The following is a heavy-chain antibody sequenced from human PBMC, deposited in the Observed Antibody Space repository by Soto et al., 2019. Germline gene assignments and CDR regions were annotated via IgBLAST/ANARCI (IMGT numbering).Heavy chain of an antibody. CDR1: GFTFSSYG. J-gene: IGHJ4*02. Sequence: QVQLVESGGGVVQPGRSLRLSCAASGFTFSSYGMHWVRQAPGKGLEWVAVIGYDGSNKYYADSVKGRFTISRDNSKXXLXMQMNSLRAEDTAVYYCARDGYCSGGSCYSVPVFDYWGQGTLVTVSS. V-gene: IGHV3-33*01. D-gene: IGHD2-15*01. CDR3: ARDGYCSGGSCYSVPVFDY. CDR2: IGYDGSNK.